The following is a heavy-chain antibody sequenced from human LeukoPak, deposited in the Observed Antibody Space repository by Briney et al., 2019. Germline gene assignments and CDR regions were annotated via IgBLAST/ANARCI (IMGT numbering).Heavy chain of an antibody. CDR1: GYTLTELS. V-gene: IGHV1-24*01. D-gene: IGHD1-26*01. Sequence: GASVKVSCKVSGYTLTELSMHWVRQAPGKGLEWMGGFDPEDGETIYAQKSQGRVTMTEDTSTDTAYMELSSLRSEDTAVYYCATAVLVGATAGFDYWGQGTLVTVSS. J-gene: IGHJ4*02. CDR3: ATAVLVGATAGFDY. CDR2: FDPEDGET.